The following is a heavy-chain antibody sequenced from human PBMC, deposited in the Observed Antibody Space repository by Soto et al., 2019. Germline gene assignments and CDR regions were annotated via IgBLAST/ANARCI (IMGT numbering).Heavy chain of an antibody. V-gene: IGHV3-15*01. CDR2: IKSKTDGGTT. CDR3: TTEETTPDYGDYAFDY. CDR1: GFTFRNAW. J-gene: IGHJ4*02. Sequence: WGSLRLSCAASGFTFRNAWRSWVRQAPGKGLEWVGRIKSKTDGGTTDYAAPVKGRFTISRDDSKNTLYLQMNSLKTEDTAVYYCTTEETTPDYGDYAFDYWGQGTLVTVSS. D-gene: IGHD4-17*01.